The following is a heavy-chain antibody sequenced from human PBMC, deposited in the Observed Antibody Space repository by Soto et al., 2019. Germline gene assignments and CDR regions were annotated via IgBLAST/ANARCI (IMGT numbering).Heavy chain of an antibody. D-gene: IGHD1-1*01. J-gene: IGHJ4*02. Sequence: QVHLVQSGAEVKKPGASVKVSCKASGYTFTSYGITWVRQAPGQGIEWKGWISAHNGNTDYAQKLQGRVIVTRDTSTGTAYMELRSLISDDTAVYYCARGRYGDYWGQGALVTVSS. V-gene: IGHV1-18*01. CDR2: ISAHNGNT. CDR3: ARGRYGDY. CDR1: GYTFTSYG.